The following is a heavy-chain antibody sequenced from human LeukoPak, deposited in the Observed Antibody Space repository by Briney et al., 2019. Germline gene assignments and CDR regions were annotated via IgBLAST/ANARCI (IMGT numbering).Heavy chain of an antibody. CDR2: ISSSGSTI. CDR3: ARGYLEVGATLFDY. CDR1: GFTFSSYE. D-gene: IGHD1-26*01. V-gene: IGHV3-48*03. J-gene: IGHJ4*02. Sequence: GGSLRLSCAASGFTFSSYEMNWVRQAPGKGLEWVSYISSSGSTIYYADSVKGRFTISRDNAKNSLYLQMNSLGAEDTAVYYCARGYLEVGATLFDYWGQGTLVTVSS.